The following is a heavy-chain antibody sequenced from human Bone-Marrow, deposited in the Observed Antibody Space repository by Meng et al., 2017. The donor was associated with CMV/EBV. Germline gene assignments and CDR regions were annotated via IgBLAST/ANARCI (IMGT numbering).Heavy chain of an antibody. J-gene: IGHJ4*02. CDR2: IYYSGST. CDR1: GGSISSYY. CDR3: ARGRPTLY. Sequence: SETLSLTCTVSGGSISSYYWSWIRQPAGKVLEWIGYIYYSGSTNYNPSLKSRVTISVDTSKNQFSLKLSSVTAADTAVYYGARGRPTLYWGQGTLVTVSS. V-gene: IGHV4-59*12.